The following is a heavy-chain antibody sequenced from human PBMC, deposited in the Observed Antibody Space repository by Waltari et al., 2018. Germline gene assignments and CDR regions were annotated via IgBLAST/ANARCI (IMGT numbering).Heavy chain of an antibody. J-gene: IGHJ5*02. D-gene: IGHD3-10*01. CDR1: GGSFSGYY. Sequence: QVQLQQWGAGLLKPSETLSLTGAVYGGSFSGYYWTCSPQPPGKGLEWIGEIKHSGSTNYNPSLKSRVTISVDTSKNQFSLKLSSVTAADTAVYYCAAPPSGSGSQSWFDPWGQGTLVTVSS. V-gene: IGHV4-34*01. CDR2: IKHSGST. CDR3: AAPPSGSGSQSWFDP.